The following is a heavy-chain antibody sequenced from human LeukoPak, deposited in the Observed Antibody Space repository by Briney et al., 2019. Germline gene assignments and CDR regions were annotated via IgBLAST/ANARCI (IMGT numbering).Heavy chain of an antibody. V-gene: IGHV2-5*01. CDR1: GCSLTTSGVG. J-gene: IGHJ5*02. D-gene: IGHD6-19*01. CDR3: AHRPGYVSGVVRNWFDP. CDR2: IYWNDDK. Sequence: ESGPTLVKPTQTHTLTCIYSGCSLTTSGVGVGWIRQPPGKALEWLAFIYWNDDKRYSPSLKSRLTIIKDTSKNQVVLTMTNMDPVDTATHYCAHRPGYVSGVVRNWFDPWGQGTLVIVSS.